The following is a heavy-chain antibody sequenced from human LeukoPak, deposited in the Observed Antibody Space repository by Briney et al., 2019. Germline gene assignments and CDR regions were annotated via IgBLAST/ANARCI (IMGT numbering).Heavy chain of an antibody. J-gene: IGHJ3*02. CDR3: ASVRGYCSGGSCYPDAFDI. V-gene: IGHV1-2*02. Sequence: ASVKVSCKASGYTFTGYYMHWVRQAPGQGLEWMGWINPNNGGTNYAQKFPGRVTMTRDTSISTAYMELNRLRSDDTAVYYCASVRGYCSGGSCYPDAFDIWGQGTMVTVSS. D-gene: IGHD2-15*01. CDR2: INPNNGGT. CDR1: GYTFTGYY.